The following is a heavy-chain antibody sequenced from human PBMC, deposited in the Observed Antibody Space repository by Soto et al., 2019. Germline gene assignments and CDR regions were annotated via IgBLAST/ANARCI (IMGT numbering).Heavy chain of an antibody. CDR3: ARESGSYHLGDY. CDR2: IYHSGST. J-gene: IGHJ4*02. Sequence: QVQLQESGPGLVKPSGTLSLTCAVSGGSISSSNWWTWVRQSPGKGLEWIGEIYHSGSTNYNPSHKSRVTISVDKSKNQFSLNLTSVTAADTAVYYCARESGSYHLGDYWGQGTLVTVSS. CDR1: GGSISSSNW. V-gene: IGHV4-4*02. D-gene: IGHD1-26*01.